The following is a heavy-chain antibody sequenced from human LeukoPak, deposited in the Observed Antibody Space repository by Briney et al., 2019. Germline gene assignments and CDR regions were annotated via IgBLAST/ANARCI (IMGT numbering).Heavy chain of an antibody. V-gene: IGHV4-30-2*01. CDR3: ARVSYRAPFPRYSYGSSRARYYYGMDV. J-gene: IGHJ6*02. CDR2: IYHSGST. CDR1: GGSISSGGYS. D-gene: IGHD5-18*01. Sequence: SETLSLTCAVSGGSISSGGYSWSWIRQPPGKGLEWIGYIYHSGSTYYNPSLKSRVTISVDTSKNQFSLKLSSVTAADTAVYYCARVSYRAPFPRYSYGSSRARYYYGMDVWGQGTTVTVSS.